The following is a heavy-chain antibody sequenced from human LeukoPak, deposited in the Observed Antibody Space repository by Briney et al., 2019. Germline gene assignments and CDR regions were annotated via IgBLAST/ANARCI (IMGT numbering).Heavy chain of an antibody. CDR3: ARDPGLKTGVLFDP. CDR2: ISAYNGNT. V-gene: IGHV1-18*04. Sequence: ASVKVSCKASGYTFTGYYMHWVRQAPGQGLEWMGWISAYNGNTNYAQKLQGRVTMTTDTSTSTAYMELRSLRSDDTAVYYCARDPGLKTGVLFDPWGQGTLVTVSS. CDR1: GYTFTGYY. D-gene: IGHD2-8*01. J-gene: IGHJ5*02.